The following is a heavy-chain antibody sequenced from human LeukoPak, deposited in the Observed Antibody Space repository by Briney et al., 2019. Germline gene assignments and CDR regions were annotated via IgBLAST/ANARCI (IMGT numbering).Heavy chain of an antibody. Sequence: SETLSLTCTVSGGSVSGYYWSWIRQPPGKGLEWIGEINHSGSTNYNPSLKSRVTISVDTSKNQFSLKLSSVTAADTAVYYCARGGYDSSGSWGQGTLVTVSS. CDR2: INHSGST. CDR3: ARGGYDSSGS. CDR1: GGSVSGYY. V-gene: IGHV4-34*01. J-gene: IGHJ5*02. D-gene: IGHD3-22*01.